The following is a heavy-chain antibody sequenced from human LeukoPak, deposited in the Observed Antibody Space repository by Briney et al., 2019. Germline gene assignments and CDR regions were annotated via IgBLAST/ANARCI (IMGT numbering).Heavy chain of an antibody. Sequence: PGGSLRLSCAASGFTFSGYWMSWVRQAPGKGLEWVANIKPDGSDKNYVGSVKGRFTISRDNAKNSLSLQMSSLRAEDTAMYYCARDYGIDYWGQGSLVIVSS. J-gene: IGHJ4*02. V-gene: IGHV3-7*01. CDR3: ARDYGIDY. D-gene: IGHD3-10*01. CDR2: IKPDGSDK. CDR1: GFTFSGYW.